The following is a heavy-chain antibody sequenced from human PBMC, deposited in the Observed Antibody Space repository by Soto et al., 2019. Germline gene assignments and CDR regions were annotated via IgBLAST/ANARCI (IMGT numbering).Heavy chain of an antibody. Sequence: EVQVLDSGGGLVQPGGSQRLSCEASGFTFSNYAMSWVRQAPGKGLEWVSTISATGSTLYADSVKVRFTISRDNSKNTVYLQMNFLRAEDTAVYYCAKVSNKWAVAQRGYFDYWGQGTLVTVSS. CDR3: AKVSNKWAVAQRGYFDY. J-gene: IGHJ4*02. D-gene: IGHD6-19*01. V-gene: IGHV3-23*01. CDR2: ISATGST. CDR1: GFTFSNYA.